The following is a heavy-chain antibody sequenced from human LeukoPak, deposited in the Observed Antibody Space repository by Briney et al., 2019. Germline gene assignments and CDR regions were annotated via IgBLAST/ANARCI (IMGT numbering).Heavy chain of an antibody. J-gene: IGHJ4*02. Sequence: ASVKVSCKASGYTFTSYYMHWVRQAPEQGLEWMGIINPSGGSTSYAQKFQGRVTMTRDTSTSTVYMELSSLRSEDTAVYYCASEGYYYDSSGYYYTDYWGQGTLVTVSS. CDR1: GYTFTSYY. CDR3: ASEGYYYDSSGYYYTDY. V-gene: IGHV1-46*01. D-gene: IGHD3-22*01. CDR2: INPSGGST.